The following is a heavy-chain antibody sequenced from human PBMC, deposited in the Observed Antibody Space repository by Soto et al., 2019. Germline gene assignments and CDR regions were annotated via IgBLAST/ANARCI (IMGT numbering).Heavy chain of an antibody. V-gene: IGHV3-30-3*01. J-gene: IGHJ6*02. Sequence: QVQLVESGGGVVQPGRSLRLSCAASGFTFSSDAMHWVRQAPGKGLEWVGIISYDGSKKYYADSVEGRFTISRDNSKNXLLLQMDSLRPEDAAVYSCAREGAAPSNYFYGLDVWGPGTTVTVSS. CDR3: AREGAAPSNYFYGLDV. D-gene: IGHD3-16*01. CDR1: GFTFSSDA. CDR2: ISYDGSKK.